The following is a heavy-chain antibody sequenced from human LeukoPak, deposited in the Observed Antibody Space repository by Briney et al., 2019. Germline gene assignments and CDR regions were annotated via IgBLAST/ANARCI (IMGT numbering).Heavy chain of an antibody. CDR2: ISGGGGTT. CDR1: GFTFRNYA. D-gene: IGHD3-10*01. V-gene: IGHV3-23*01. J-gene: IGHJ4*02. Sequence: GGSLRLSCAASGFTFRNYAMSWVRQAPGKGLEWVSVISGGGGTTHIADSAKGRFTISRDNSKNTLFLQMNSLRAEETAVYYCAKSTSFYGSGSYDYWGQGTLVTVSS. CDR3: AKSTSFYGSGSYDY.